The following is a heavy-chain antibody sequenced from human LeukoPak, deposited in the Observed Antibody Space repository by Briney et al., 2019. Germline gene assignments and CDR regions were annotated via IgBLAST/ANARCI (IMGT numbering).Heavy chain of an antibody. Sequence: PGGSLRLSCAASGLTFSSYWMTWVRQAPRKGLEWVANIKQDGSEKYYVDSVKGRFTISRDNAKNSLYLQMNSLRAEDTAVYYCARDWTAVAATRFYAFDIWGQGTMVTVSS. J-gene: IGHJ3*02. CDR2: IKQDGSEK. CDR3: ARDWTAVAATRFYAFDI. D-gene: IGHD6-19*01. V-gene: IGHV3-7*01. CDR1: GLTFSSYW.